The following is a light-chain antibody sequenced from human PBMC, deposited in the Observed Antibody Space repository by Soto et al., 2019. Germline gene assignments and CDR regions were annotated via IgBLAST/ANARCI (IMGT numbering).Light chain of an antibody. J-gene: IGKJ1*01. CDR2: LGS. Sequence: DIVMTQFPLSLPVTPGEPASISCTSSQSLLNSNGNNYLDWYLQKPGQSPQLLIHLGSKRASGVRDRFSASGSGTSFTLKISRVEAEDVGVYYCMQALRNPWTFGQGTKVEIK. CDR1: QSLLNSNGNNY. V-gene: IGKV2-28*01. CDR3: MQALRNPWT.